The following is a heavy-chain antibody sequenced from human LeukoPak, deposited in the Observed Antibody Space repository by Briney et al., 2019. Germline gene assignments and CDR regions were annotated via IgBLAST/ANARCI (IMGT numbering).Heavy chain of an antibody. CDR2: IYPGDSDT. J-gene: IGHJ4*02. V-gene: IGHV5-51*01. CDR3: ARLGDTSMVD. CDR1: GYIFTTYW. D-gene: IGHD5-18*01. Sequence: GESLKISCKGSGYIFTTYWIAWVRQMPGKGLEWMGIIYPGDSDTRYSPSFQGQVTISADKSISTASLQWSSLKASDTAMYYCARLGDTSMVDWGQGTLVTVSS.